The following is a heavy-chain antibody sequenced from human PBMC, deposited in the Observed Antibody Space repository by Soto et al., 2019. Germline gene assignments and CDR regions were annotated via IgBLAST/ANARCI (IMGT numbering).Heavy chain of an antibody. CDR2: ISSSGDII. V-gene: IGHV3-11*01. J-gene: IGHJ4*02. Sequence: QVQLVESGGGLVKPGGSLRLSCAASGFTFSDYYMNWIRQAPGKGLEWVSYISSSGDIIYYADSVKGRFTISRDNAKNSLYLQLNSLRAEDTAVYYCARDLGYYDSDGYLDYWGQGTLVTVSS. CDR1: GFTFSDYY. D-gene: IGHD3-22*01. CDR3: ARDLGYYDSDGYLDY.